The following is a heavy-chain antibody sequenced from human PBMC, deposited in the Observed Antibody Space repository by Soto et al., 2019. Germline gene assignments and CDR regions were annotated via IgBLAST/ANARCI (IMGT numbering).Heavy chain of an antibody. V-gene: IGHV3-74*01. J-gene: IGHJ4*02. D-gene: IGHD3-22*01. CDR1: GFTFSSYW. CDR2: IKNDGSST. CDR3: AKGADSTGYYNFDY. Sequence: PGGSLRLSCAASGFTFSSYWIHWVRQAPGKGLVWVSRIKNDGSSTTYADSVEGRFTISRDNAKNTVYLQMNSLRAEDTAVYYCAKGADSTGYYNFDYWGQGTLVTVSS.